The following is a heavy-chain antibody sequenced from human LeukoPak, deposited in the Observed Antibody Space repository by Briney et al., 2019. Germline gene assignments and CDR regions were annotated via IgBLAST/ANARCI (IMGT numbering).Heavy chain of an antibody. CDR3: ARKYSGTNPFDY. CDR1: GFTFSSYW. J-gene: IGHJ4*02. CDR2: INSDGSST. D-gene: IGHD1-26*01. V-gene: IGHV3-74*01. Sequence: GGSLRLSCAASGFTFSSYWMHWVRQAPGKGLVWVSRINSDGSSTYYADSVKGRFTISRDLSKNTLYLQMNSLRAEDTALYYCARKYSGTNPFDYWGQGTLVTVSS.